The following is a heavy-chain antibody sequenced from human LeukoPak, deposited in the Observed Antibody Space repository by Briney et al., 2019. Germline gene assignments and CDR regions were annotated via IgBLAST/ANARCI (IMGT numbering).Heavy chain of an antibody. D-gene: IGHD5-18*01. J-gene: IGHJ4*02. Sequence: ASVKVSCKASSYTFTRYGISWVRQAPGQGLEWMGWISGSNGNTNYAQKFQGRVTMTRDTSISTAYMELSRLRSDDTAVYYCARSPGGYSYDDYWGQGTLVTVSS. CDR1: SYTFTRYG. V-gene: IGHV1-18*01. CDR2: ISGSNGNT. CDR3: ARSPGGYSYDDY.